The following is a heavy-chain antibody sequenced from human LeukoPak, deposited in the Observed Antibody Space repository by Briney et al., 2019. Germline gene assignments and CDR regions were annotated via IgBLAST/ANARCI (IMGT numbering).Heavy chain of an antibody. D-gene: IGHD3-22*01. V-gene: IGHV4-4*07. J-gene: IGHJ6*03. Sequence: SETLSLTCTVSGGSISSYYWSWIRQPAGKGLEWIGRIYTSGSTNYNPSLKSRVTMSVDTSKTQFSLKLSSVTAADTAVYYCARVPTYYYDSSGYYPGRKTYYYYMDVWGKGTTVTVSS. CDR1: GGSISSYY. CDR2: IYTSGST. CDR3: ARVPTYYYDSSGYYPGRKTYYYYMDV.